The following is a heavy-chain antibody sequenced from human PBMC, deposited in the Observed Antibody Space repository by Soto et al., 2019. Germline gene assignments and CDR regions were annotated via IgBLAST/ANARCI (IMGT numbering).Heavy chain of an antibody. J-gene: IGHJ4*02. CDR1: GDTFTDYY. CDR3: ARGGHVVVVTAALDY. V-gene: IGHV1-46*01. Sequence: QVQLMQSGAEVKKPGASVKVSCKASGDTFTDYYIHWVRQAPGQGLEGMGTVNPSGGHTTYAQRFLGRVTMTRDTSTSTLYMELTSLTSDDTAIYYCARGGHVVVVTAALDYWGQGTLVTVSS. CDR2: VNPSGGHT. D-gene: IGHD2-21*02.